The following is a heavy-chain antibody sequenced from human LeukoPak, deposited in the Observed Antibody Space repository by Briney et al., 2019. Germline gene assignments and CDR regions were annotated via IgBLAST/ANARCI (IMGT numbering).Heavy chain of an antibody. V-gene: IGHV4-59*01. CDR1: GGSISSYY. CDR3: ARVAAMDRAFDN. D-gene: IGHD5-18*01. Sequence: SETLSLTCTVSGGSISSYYWSWIRQPPGKGLEWIGYIYYSGSTNYNPSLKSRVTISVDTSKNQFSLKLSSVTAADTAVYYCARVAAMDRAFDNWGQGTMVTVSS. CDR2: IYYSGST. J-gene: IGHJ3*02.